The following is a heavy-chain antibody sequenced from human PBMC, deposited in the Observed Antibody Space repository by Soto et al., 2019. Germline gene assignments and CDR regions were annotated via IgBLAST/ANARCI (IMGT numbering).Heavy chain of an antibody. CDR2: IYDGDSA. V-gene: IGHV4-59*01. J-gene: IGHJ4*02. Sequence: SETLSLTCTVSGGSMNSYYWSWIRQPPGKGLEWLGYIYDGDSANYNPSLKSRVIISVDMSKNQFYLRLTSVTAADTAVYYNFDYWGQGTPVTVSS. CDR1: GGSMNSYY. CDR3: FDY.